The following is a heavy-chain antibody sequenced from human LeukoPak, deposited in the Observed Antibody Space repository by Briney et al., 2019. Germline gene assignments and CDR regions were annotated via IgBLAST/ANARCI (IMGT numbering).Heavy chain of an antibody. V-gene: IGHV1-46*01. CDR3: ARGPLTSHITIFGVVRNWYFDL. D-gene: IGHD3-3*01. Sequence: ASVKVSCKASGYTFTSYYMHWVRQAPGQGLEWVGIINPSGGSTSYAQKFQGRVTMTRDTSTSTVYMELSSLRSEDTAVYYCARGPLTSHITIFGVVRNWYFDLWGRGTLVTVSS. J-gene: IGHJ2*01. CDR2: INPSGGST. CDR1: GYTFTSYY.